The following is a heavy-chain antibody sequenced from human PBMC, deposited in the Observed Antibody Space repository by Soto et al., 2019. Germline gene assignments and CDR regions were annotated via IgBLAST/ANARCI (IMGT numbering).Heavy chain of an antibody. V-gene: IGHV1-2*02. CDR3: ARVPTAQKGYYYYGMDV. D-gene: IGHD5-18*01. Sequence: ETSVEVSCKASRYTVTGYYMHWVLQAPGQGLEWMGWINPNSGGTNYAQKFQGRVTMTRDTSISTAYMELSRLRSDDTAVYYCARVPTAQKGYYYYGMDVWGQGTTVTVSS. CDR1: RYTVTGYY. J-gene: IGHJ6*02. CDR2: INPNSGGT.